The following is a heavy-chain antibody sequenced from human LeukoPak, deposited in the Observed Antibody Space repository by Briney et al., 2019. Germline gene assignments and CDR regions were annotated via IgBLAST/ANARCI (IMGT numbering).Heavy chain of an antibody. CDR1: GLTFSSYG. D-gene: IGHD3-22*01. V-gene: IGHV3-30*18. CDR2: ISYDGSNI. J-gene: IGHJ4*02. Sequence: PGRSLRLSCVASGLTFSSYGMHWVRQAPGKGLEWVAVISYDGSNIYYAASVKGRFTISTDNSKNTLYLQMNSLRAEDTAVYYCAKVGCGSGYCAFDYWGQGTLVTVSS. CDR3: AKVGCGSGYCAFDY.